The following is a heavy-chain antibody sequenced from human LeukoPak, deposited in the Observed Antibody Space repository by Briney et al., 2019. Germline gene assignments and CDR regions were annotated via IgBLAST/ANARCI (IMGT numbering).Heavy chain of an antibody. J-gene: IGHJ5*02. Sequence: ASVKVSCKASGGTFSSYAISWVRQAPGQGLEWMGGIIPIFGTANYAQKFQGRVTITADESTSTAYMELSSLRSEDTAVYYCARNTSSSPWFDPWAHGTLVTVSS. D-gene: IGHD6-6*01. CDR3: ARNTSSSPWFDP. CDR1: GGTFSSYA. CDR2: IIPIFGTA. V-gene: IGHV1-69*13.